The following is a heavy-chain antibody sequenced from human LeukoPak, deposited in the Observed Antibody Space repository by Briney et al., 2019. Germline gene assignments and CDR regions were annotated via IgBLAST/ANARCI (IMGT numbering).Heavy chain of an antibody. Sequence: PGGSLRLSCAASGFTFSSYWMSWVRQAPGKGLEWVANIKQDGSEKYYADSVKGRFTISRDNSKNTLYLQMNSLRAEDTAVYYCASLAYIVVVPAANSHFDYWGQGTLVTVSS. J-gene: IGHJ4*02. CDR2: IKQDGSEK. D-gene: IGHD2-2*01. CDR1: GFTFSSYW. V-gene: IGHV3-7*01. CDR3: ASLAYIVVVPAANSHFDY.